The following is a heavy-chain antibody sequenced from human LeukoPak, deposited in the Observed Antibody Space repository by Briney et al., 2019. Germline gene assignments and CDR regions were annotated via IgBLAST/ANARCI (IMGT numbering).Heavy chain of an antibody. V-gene: IGHV5-10-1*01. CDR3: ARQGYCSGGSCYSYYYYGMDV. CDR1: GYSFTSYW. CDR2: IDPSDSYT. Sequence: PGEPLKISCKGSGYSFTSYWISWVRQMPGKGLEWMGRIDPSDSYTNYSPSFQGHVTISADKSISTAYLQWSSLKASDTAMYYCARQGYCSGGSCYSYYYYGMDVWGKGTTVTVSS. D-gene: IGHD2-15*01. J-gene: IGHJ6*04.